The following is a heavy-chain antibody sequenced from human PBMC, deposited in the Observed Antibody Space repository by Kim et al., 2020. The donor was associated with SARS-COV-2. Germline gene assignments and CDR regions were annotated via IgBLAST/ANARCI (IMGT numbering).Heavy chain of an antibody. V-gene: IGHV4-59*01. CDR1: GGSISSYY. CDR2: IYYSGST. J-gene: IGHJ6*01. D-gene: IGHD6-19*01. Sequence: SETLSLTCTVSGGSISSYYWSWIRQPPGKGLEWIGYIYYSGSTNYNPSLKSRVSISVDTSKNQFSLKLSSVTAANTAVYYCASIEYSSDPDSLAQDYYGLDVWGQGTTVTVSS. CDR3: ASIEYSSDPDSLAQDYYGLDV.